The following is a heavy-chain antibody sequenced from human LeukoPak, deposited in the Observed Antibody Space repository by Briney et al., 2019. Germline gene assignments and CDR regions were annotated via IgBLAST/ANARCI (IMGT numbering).Heavy chain of an antibody. Sequence: GGSLRLSCAASGLTFSSYAMSWVRQAPGKGLEWVSTISGSGGTTYYADSVEGQFTISRDNSKNTVSLQLNSLRAEDTAIYYCAKSVSPGGYVGSLYFFDDWGQGTLVTVSS. V-gene: IGHV3-23*01. D-gene: IGHD1-26*01. J-gene: IGHJ4*02. CDR3: AKSVSPGGYVGSLYFFDD. CDR2: ISGSGGTT. CDR1: GLTFSSYA.